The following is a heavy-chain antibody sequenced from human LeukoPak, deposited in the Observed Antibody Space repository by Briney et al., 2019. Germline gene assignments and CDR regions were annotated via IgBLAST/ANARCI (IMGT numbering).Heavy chain of an antibody. CDR3: ARLTGSSGYFHYYYYGMDV. D-gene: IGHD3-22*01. CDR1: GGSFSGYY. CDR2: INHSGST. Sequence: SETLSLTCAVYGGSFSGYYWSWIRQPPGKGLEWIGEINHSGSTNCNPSLKSRVTISVDTSKNQFSLKLSSVTAADTAVYYCARLTGSSGYFHYYYYGMDVWGQGTTVTVSS. V-gene: IGHV4-34*01. J-gene: IGHJ6*02.